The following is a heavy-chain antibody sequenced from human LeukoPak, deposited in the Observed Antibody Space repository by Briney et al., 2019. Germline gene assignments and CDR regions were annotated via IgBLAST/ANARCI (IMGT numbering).Heavy chain of an antibody. V-gene: IGHV3-30*04. CDR2: ISYDGGNK. CDR3: ARDHKFYSSGYYGY. J-gene: IGHJ4*02. Sequence: GGSLRLSCAASGFTFSSYAMHWVRQAPGKGLEWVAVISYDGGNKYYADSVKGRFTISRDNAKNSLYLQMNSLRAEDTAVYYCARDHKFYSSGYYGYWGQGTLVTVSS. D-gene: IGHD3-22*01. CDR1: GFTFSSYA.